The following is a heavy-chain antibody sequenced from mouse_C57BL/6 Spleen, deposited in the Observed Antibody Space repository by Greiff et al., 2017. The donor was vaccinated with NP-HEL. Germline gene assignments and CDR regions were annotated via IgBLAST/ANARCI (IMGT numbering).Heavy chain of an antibody. CDR1: GFTFSSYT. V-gene: IGHV5-9*01. J-gene: IGHJ2*01. D-gene: IGHD1-1*01. Sequence: EVNVVESGGGLVKPGGSLKLSCAASGFTFSSYTMSWVRQTPEKRLEWVATISGGGGNTYYPDSVKGRFTISRDNAKNTLYLQMSSLRSEDTALYYCARDGLRSYYFDYWGQGTTLTVSS. CDR3: ARDGLRSYYFDY. CDR2: ISGGGGNT.